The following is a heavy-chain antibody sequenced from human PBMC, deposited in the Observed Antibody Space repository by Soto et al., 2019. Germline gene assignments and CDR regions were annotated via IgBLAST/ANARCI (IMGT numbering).Heavy chain of an antibody. J-gene: IGHJ4*02. Sequence: SETLSLTCTVSGGSITNSNWWSWVRLPPAKGLEWIGGIYHAGSTKYNPSLERRVTMSVDTSNNQFALTLTSVTAADTAVYFCARGPPIVGNTTPLDSWGQGTLVTVSS. CDR2: IYHAGST. CDR1: GGSITNSNW. V-gene: IGHV4-4*02. D-gene: IGHD1-26*01. CDR3: ARGPPIVGNTTPLDS.